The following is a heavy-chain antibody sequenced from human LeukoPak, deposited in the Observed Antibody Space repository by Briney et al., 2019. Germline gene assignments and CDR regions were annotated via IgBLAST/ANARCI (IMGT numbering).Heavy chain of an antibody. CDR2: ISAYNGNT. J-gene: IGHJ6*03. V-gene: IGHV1-18*01. Sequence: ASVKVSCKASGYTFTSYGISWVRQAPGQGLEWMGWISAYNGNTNYAQKLQGRVTMTTDTSTSTAYMELRSLRSDDTAVYYCARVMIAAAGTGYYYYYYMDVWGKGTTVTVSS. CDR1: GYTFTSYG. CDR3: ARVMIAAAGTGYYYYYYMDV. D-gene: IGHD6-13*01.